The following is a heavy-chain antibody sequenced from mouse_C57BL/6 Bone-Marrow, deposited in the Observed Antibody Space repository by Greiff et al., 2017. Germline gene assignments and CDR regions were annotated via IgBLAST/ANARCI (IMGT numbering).Heavy chain of an antibody. CDR3: ARKNQCQLLRLDY. V-gene: IGHV1-9*01. Sequence: QVQLQQSGAELMKPGASVKISCKATGYTFSSYWIEWVKQRPGHGLEWIGEILPGRGSTNYNEKFKGKATFTADTSSNTAYMQLSSLTSEDSAVYYGARKNQCQLLRLDYWGQGTTLTVSS. D-gene: IGHD1-1*01. CDR2: ILPGRGST. J-gene: IGHJ2*01. CDR1: GYTFSSYW.